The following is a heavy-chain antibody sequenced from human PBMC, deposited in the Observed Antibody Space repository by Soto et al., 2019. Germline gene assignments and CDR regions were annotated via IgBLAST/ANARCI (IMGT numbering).Heavy chain of an antibody. V-gene: IGHV5-51*01. CDR3: ARHVCTSTSCYLVDV. J-gene: IGHJ6*02. CDR2: IYPVDSNI. D-gene: IGHD2-2*01. Sequence: GESLKISCKGSAHSCTSYWIGWVRQRPGKGLEWMGIIYPVDSNIRYSPFFQGQVTISADKSISTAYLQWSSLKASDTAVYFCARHVCTSTSCYLVDVWGQGTTVTVSS. CDR1: AHSCTSYW.